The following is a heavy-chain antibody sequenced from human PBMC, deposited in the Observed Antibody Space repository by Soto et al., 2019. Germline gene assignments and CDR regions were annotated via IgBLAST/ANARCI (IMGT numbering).Heavy chain of an antibody. CDR1: GFTFSSYG. J-gene: IGHJ6*03. CDR2: IWYDGSNK. Sequence: GGSLRLSCAASGFTFSSYGMHWVRQAPGKGLEWVAVIWYDGSNKYYADSVKGRFTISRDNSKNTLYLQMNSLRAEDTAVYYCARAHSYKTGDYYYMDVWGKGTTVTVSS. V-gene: IGHV3-33*01. CDR3: ARAHSYKTGDYYYMDV. D-gene: IGHD1-20*01.